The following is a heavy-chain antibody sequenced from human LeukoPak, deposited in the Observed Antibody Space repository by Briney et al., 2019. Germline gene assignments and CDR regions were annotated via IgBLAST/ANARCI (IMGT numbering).Heavy chain of an antibody. D-gene: IGHD1-26*01. Sequence: GGSLRLSCAASGFTFNDYGMSWVRQAPGKGVEWVSGVNWNGDRTGYADSEKGRFTISRDNAQNYLYLQMNSLRAEDTALYYCARDRGSYFSYGMDVWGQGTTITVSS. CDR2: VNWNGDRT. CDR1: GFTFNDYG. V-gene: IGHV3-20*04. CDR3: ARDRGSYFSYGMDV. J-gene: IGHJ6*02.